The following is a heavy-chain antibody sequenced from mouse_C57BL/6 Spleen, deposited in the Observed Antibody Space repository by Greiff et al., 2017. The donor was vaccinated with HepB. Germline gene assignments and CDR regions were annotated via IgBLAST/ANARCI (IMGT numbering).Heavy chain of an antibody. J-gene: IGHJ4*01. CDR3: ARSEDYYGSSYGAMDY. CDR2: INPGSGGT. D-gene: IGHD1-1*01. V-gene: IGHV1-54*01. CDR1: GYAFTNYL. Sequence: VQLQQSGAELVRPGTSVKVSCKASGYAFTNYLIEWVKQRPGQGLEWIGVINPGSGGTNYNEKFKGKATLTADKSSSTAYMQLSSLTSEDSAVYFCARSEDYYGSSYGAMDYWGQGTSVTVSS.